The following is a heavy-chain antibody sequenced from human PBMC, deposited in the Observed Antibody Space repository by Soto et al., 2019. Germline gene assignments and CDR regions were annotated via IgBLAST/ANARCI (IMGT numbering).Heavy chain of an antibody. J-gene: IGHJ3*02. CDR3: ARCRTKETTVTTCAFDI. Sequence: GASVKVSCKASGYTFTSYGISWVRQAPGQGLEWMGGIIPIFGKANYAQKLQDRVTITADKSTNTAYMELSSLRSEDTAVYYCARCRTKETTVTTCAFDIWGQGTMVTVSS. CDR2: IIPIFGKA. V-gene: IGHV1-69*06. CDR1: GYTFTSYG. D-gene: IGHD4-17*01.